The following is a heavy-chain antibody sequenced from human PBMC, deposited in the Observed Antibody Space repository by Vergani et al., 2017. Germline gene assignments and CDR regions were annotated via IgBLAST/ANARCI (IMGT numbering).Heavy chain of an antibody. CDR2: IYYSGTT. Sequence: QVQLQESGPGLVKASQTLSLTCSVSGAYVGSGGYYWSWVRQRPGMGLDWIGYIYYSGTTYYNPSLESRLTISLDTSENHLSLKLTSVTVADTAVYYCARAITIFGGVIVSRNRGWFDPWGQGTLVTVSP. CDR1: GAYVGSGGYY. CDR3: ARAITIFGGVIVSRNRGWFDP. J-gene: IGHJ5*02. D-gene: IGHD3-3*01. V-gene: IGHV4-30-4*08.